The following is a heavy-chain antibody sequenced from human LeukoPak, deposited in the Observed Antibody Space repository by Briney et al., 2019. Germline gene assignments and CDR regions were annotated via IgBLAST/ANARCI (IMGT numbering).Heavy chain of an antibody. CDR3: ARDPRSNWGLRSAFDI. Sequence: SETLSLTCAVCGGSFSGYYWSWIRQPLGKGLEWGGEINHSGRTNCNPSLKSRVTIPVDTSKNQYSLKLSSVTAADTAVYYCARDPRSNWGLRSAFDIWGQGTMVTVSS. CDR1: GGSFSGYY. D-gene: IGHD7-27*01. CDR2: INHSGRT. J-gene: IGHJ3*02. V-gene: IGHV4-34*01.